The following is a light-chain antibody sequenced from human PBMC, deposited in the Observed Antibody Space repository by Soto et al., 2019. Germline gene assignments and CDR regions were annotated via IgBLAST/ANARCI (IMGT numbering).Light chain of an antibody. CDR1: QSVSSY. CDR2: YAS. CDR3: QQRSNFFT. V-gene: IGKV3-11*01. J-gene: IGKJ3*01. Sequence: EIVLTQSPATLSLSPGERATLSCRASQSVSSYLAWYQQKPGQAPRLLIYYASNRATGIPARFSGSGSGTDFTLTISSLEPEDFAVYSCQQRSNFFTFGPGTKVDIK.